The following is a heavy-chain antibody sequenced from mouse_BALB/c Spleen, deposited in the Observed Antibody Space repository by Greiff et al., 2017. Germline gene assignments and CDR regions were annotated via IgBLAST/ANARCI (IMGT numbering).Heavy chain of an antibody. J-gene: IGHJ4*01. CDR2: IRLKSNNYAT. D-gene: IGHD2-3*01. CDR1: GFTFSNYW. CDR3: TSSLFYYAMDY. Sequence: EVKVVESGGGLVQPGGSMKLSCVASGFTFSNYWMNWVRQSPEKGLEWVAEIRLKSNNYATHYAESVKGRFTISRDDSKSSVYLQMNNLRAEDTGIYYCTSSLFYYAMDYWGQGTSVTVSS. V-gene: IGHV6-6*02.